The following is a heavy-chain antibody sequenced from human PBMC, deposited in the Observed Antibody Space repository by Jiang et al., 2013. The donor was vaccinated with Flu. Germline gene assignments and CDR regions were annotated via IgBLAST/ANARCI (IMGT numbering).Heavy chain of an antibody. D-gene: IGHD5-12*01. V-gene: IGHV1-69*04. CDR1: GGTFSSYA. J-gene: IGHJ6*02. Sequence: GAEVKKPGSSVKVSCKASGGTFSSYAISWVRQAPGQGLEWMGRIIPILGIANYAQKFQGRVTITADKSTSTAYMELSSLRSEDTAVYYCAREENSGYHPGRYYYYGMDVWGQGTTVTVSS. CDR2: IIPILGIA. CDR3: AREENSGYHPGRYYYYGMDV.